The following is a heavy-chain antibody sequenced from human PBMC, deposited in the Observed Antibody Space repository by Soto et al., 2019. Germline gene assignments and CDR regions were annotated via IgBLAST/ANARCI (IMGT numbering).Heavy chain of an antibody. CDR1: RGSVSSGGYY. D-gene: IGHD3-10*01. V-gene: IGHV4-31*03. CDR2: IYYNGIT. J-gene: IGHJ4*02. Sequence: QVQLQESGPGLVKPSQTLSLTCTVSRGSVSSGGYYWSWIRQHPGKGLEWIGYIYYNGITDYNPSLKSRLIISVDTSKNRFSLILSSVTAADTAVYYCARARFYGSERTVFDFWGQGTLVTVSS. CDR3: ARARFYGSERTVFDF.